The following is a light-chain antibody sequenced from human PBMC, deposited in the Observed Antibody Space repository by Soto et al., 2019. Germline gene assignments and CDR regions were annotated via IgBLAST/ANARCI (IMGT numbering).Light chain of an antibody. CDR2: EVT. Sequence: QSALTQPASVSGSRGQSITISCTGTSSDVGGYNYVSWYQHHPGKAPKLMIYEVTHRPSGVSSRFSASKSAYTASLTISALQAEDEADYYCTSFTTTYFYVFGPGTKVTVL. CDR3: TSFTTTYFYV. J-gene: IGLJ1*01. V-gene: IGLV2-14*01. CDR1: SSDVGGYNY.